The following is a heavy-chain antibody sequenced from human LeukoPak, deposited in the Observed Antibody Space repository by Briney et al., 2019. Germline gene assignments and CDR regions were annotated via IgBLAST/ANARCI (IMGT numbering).Heavy chain of an antibody. D-gene: IGHD5-12*01. CDR2: INSDGSST. CDR1: GFTFSSYW. Sequence: GGSLRLSCAASGFTFSSYWMHWVRQAPGKGLVWVSRINSDGSSTSYADSVKGRFTISRDNAKNTLYLQMNSLRAEDTAVYYFARDRSGYDFDYWGQGTLVTVSS. J-gene: IGHJ4*02. CDR3: ARDRSGYDFDY. V-gene: IGHV3-74*01.